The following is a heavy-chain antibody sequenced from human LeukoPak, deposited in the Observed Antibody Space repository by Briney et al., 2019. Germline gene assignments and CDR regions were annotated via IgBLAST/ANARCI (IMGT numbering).Heavy chain of an antibody. D-gene: IGHD6-19*01. CDR1: GYTFTSYD. J-gene: IGHJ6*03. CDR3: ARNSPLSGWYWNYYYYYYMDV. Sequence: ASVKVSCKASGYTFTSYDINWVRQATGQGLEWMGWMNPNSGNTGYAQNFQGRVTMTTDTSTSTAYMELRSLRSDDTAVYYCARNSPLSGWYWNYYYYYYMDVWGKGTTVTISS. CDR2: MNPNSGNT. V-gene: IGHV1-8*01.